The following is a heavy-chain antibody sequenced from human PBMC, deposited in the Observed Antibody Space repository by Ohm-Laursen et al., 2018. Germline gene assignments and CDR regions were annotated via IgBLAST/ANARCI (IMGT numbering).Heavy chain of an antibody. CDR1: GFTFSSYA. CDR3: AKGDDSSGYSHFDY. J-gene: IGHJ4*02. CDR2: ISYDGNEI. D-gene: IGHD3-22*01. Sequence: SLRLSCAASGFTFSSYAMHWVRQAPGKGLEWMAVISYDGNEIYYADSVKGRFTISRDNSKNTLFLQMNSLRAEDTAVYYCAKGDDSSGYSHFDYWGQGTLVTVSS. V-gene: IGHV3-30*18.